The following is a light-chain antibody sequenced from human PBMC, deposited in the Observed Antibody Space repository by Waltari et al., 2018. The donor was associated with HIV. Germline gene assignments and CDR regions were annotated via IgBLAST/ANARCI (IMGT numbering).Light chain of an antibody. CDR2: EVS. Sequence: QSALPQPASVSGSPGQSITISCTGTSRDVGGYNLVSWYQQHPGKAPKLMIYEVSKRPSGVSNRFSGSKSGNTASLTISGLQAEDEADYYCCAYAGSTTYVIFGGGTKPTVL. V-gene: IGLV2-23*02. J-gene: IGLJ2*01. CDR1: SRDVGGYNL. CDR3: CAYAGSTTYVI.